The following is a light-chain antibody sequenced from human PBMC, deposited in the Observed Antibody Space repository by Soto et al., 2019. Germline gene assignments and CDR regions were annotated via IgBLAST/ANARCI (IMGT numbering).Light chain of an antibody. V-gene: IGLV4-60*02. CDR3: ETWDSKGV. CDR2: LEGSGNY. J-gene: IGLJ3*02. Sequence: QPVLTQSSSASASLGSSVKLTCTLSSGHSSYIIAWHQQQPGKAPRYLMKLEGSGNYNKGSGVPDRFSGSSSGADRYLTISTLQFEDEADYYCETWDSKGVFGGGTKLTVL. CDR1: SGHSSYI.